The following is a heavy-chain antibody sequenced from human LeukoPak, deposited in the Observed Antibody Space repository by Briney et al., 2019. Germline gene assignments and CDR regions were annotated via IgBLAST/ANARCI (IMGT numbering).Heavy chain of an antibody. V-gene: IGHV1-69*04. CDR1: GGTFSSYA. CDR3: ASHYDSSGSSDY. Sequence: ASVKVSCKASGGTFSSYAISWVRQAPGQGLEWMGRIIPILGIANYAQKFQGRVTITADKSTSTAYMELSSLRSEDTVVYYCASHYDSSGSSDYWGQGTLVTVSS. CDR2: IIPILGIA. D-gene: IGHD3-22*01. J-gene: IGHJ4*02.